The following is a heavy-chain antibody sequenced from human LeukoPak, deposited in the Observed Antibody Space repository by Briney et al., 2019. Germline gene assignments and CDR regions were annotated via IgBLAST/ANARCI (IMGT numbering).Heavy chain of an antibody. CDR2: IHSSGST. Sequence: SETLSLTCTVSDGSIREYYWSWIRQSPGKGLEWIGYIHSSGSTVYNPSLESRVTFSIGAPRNHFYLNMTSVTAADTAVYYCARGAALVTHKYFDYWGPGTLVTVSS. CDR3: ARGAALVTHKYFDY. D-gene: IGHD5-18*01. V-gene: IGHV4-59*08. CDR1: DGSIREYY. J-gene: IGHJ4*02.